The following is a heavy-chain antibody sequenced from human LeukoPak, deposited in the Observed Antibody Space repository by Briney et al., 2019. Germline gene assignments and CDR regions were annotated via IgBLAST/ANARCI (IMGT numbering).Heavy chain of an antibody. CDR2: INHSGST. V-gene: IGHV4-34*01. Sequence: SETLSLTCAVYGGSFSGYYWSWIRQPPGKGLEWIGEINHSGSTNYNPSLKSRVTISVDTSKNQFSLKLSSVTAADTAVYYCARERRFLGYYYYYYMDVWGKGTTVTVSS. CDR1: GGSFSGYY. J-gene: IGHJ6*03. D-gene: IGHD3-3*01. CDR3: ARERRFLGYYYYYYMDV.